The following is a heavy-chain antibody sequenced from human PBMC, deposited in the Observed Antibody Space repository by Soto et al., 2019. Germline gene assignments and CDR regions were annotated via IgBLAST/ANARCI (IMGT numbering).Heavy chain of an antibody. CDR2: ISSSSSYI. Sequence: EVQLVESGGGLVKPGGSLRLSCAASGFTFSSYSMNWVRQAPGKGLEWVSSISSSSSYIYYADSVKGRFTISRDNAKNSLYLQMHSLRAEDTAVYYCARSTTMVYDAFDIWGQGTMVTVSS. D-gene: IGHD3-10*01. J-gene: IGHJ3*02. CDR1: GFTFSSYS. V-gene: IGHV3-21*01. CDR3: ARSTTMVYDAFDI.